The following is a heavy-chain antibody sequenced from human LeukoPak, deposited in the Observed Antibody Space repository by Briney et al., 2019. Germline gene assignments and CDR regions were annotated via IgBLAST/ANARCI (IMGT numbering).Heavy chain of an antibody. CDR1: GITFEDYA. CDR3: VKGDDYGDY. J-gene: IGHJ4*02. Sequence: GGSLRLSCVVSGITFEDYAMHWVRQVPGKGLEWVSIISGDASGTYYADSVKGRFTISRDNSKNSLYLQMNSLRSEDAALYYCVKGDDYGDYWGQGTLVTVSS. CDR2: ISGDASGT. V-gene: IGHV3-43*02.